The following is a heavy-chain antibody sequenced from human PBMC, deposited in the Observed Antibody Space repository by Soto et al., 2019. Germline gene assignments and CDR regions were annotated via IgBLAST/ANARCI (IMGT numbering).Heavy chain of an antibody. CDR3: ARFLFSPGTDYFDY. V-gene: IGHV3-74*01. Sequence: GGSLRLSCAASGFTFSSYWTHWVRQAPGKGLVWVSRINSDGSSTSYADSVKGRFTISRDNAKNTLYLQMNSLRAEDTAVYYCARFLFSPGTDYFDYWGQGTLGTVSA. J-gene: IGHJ4*02. CDR1: GFTFSSYW. D-gene: IGHD6-13*01. CDR2: INSDGSST.